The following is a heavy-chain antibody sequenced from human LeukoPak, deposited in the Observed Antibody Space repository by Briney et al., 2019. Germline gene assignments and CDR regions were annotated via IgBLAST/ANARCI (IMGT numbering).Heavy chain of an antibody. CDR2: ISGSGGGT. CDR3: AKDQGIVGATLDY. CDR1: GFTFSNYA. J-gene: IGHJ4*02. V-gene: IGHV3-23*01. Sequence: GGSLRLSCVGSGFTFSNYAMSWARQAPGKGLERVSSISGSGGGTYSADSVKGRFTISRDNSKNTLSLQMNSLRAEDTAVYYCAKDQGIVGATLDYWGQGTLVTVS. D-gene: IGHD1-26*01.